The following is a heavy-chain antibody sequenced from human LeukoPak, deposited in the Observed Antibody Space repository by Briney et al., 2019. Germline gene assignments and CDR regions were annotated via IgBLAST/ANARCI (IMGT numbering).Heavy chain of an antibody. Sequence: WGSLRLSCAASGFLFSDCTMSWLRQAPGEGLQWVSAITPNGGCATYAEPVKGRFIISRDNSRNTLYLQMNSLRDEDTAVYYCAKPHASGIYLPYDNWGQGTPVTVSS. CDR1: GFLFSDCT. CDR2: ITPNGGCA. V-gene: IGHV3-23*01. J-gene: IGHJ4*02. D-gene: IGHD3-10*01. CDR3: AKPHASGIYLPYDN.